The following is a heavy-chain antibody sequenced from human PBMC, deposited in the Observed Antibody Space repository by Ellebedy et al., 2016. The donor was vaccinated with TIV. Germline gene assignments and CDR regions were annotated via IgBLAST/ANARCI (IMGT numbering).Heavy chain of an antibody. CDR1: RGSFSGYY. Sequence: SQTLSLTXXVFRGSFSGYYWSWIRQSPGKGLEWIGESDRNGITDYNPSLKSRVTISVDTSKKQVSLKLTSVTAADLGVYYCARGRPNYHGSVRNFFETWGQGTLVTVSS. D-gene: IGHD3-10*01. CDR2: SDRNGIT. CDR3: ARGRPNYHGSVRNFFET. J-gene: IGHJ4*02. V-gene: IGHV4-34*01.